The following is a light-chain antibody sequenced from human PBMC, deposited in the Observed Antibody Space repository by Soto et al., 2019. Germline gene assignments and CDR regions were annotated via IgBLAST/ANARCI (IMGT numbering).Light chain of an antibody. V-gene: IGKV1-9*01. CDR3: LQHHSYPRS. CDR1: QDIAGY. Sequence: DIQVTQSPSSVSASVGDRVTITCRASQDIAGYLAWYQQKPGKAPKLLIYDASTLQSGVPSRFSGSGSGTEFTLTISSLQAEDFATYYCLQHHSYPRSFGQGTKVDIK. CDR2: DAS. J-gene: IGKJ1*01.